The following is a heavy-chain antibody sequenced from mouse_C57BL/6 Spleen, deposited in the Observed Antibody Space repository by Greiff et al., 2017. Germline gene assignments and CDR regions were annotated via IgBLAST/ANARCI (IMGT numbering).Heavy chain of an antibody. CDR1: GYSFTDYN. J-gene: IGHJ4*01. CDR3: ARDKNYYGSSPYYAMDY. D-gene: IGHD1-1*01. V-gene: IGHV1-39*01. CDR2: INPNYGTT. Sequence: LVESGPELVKPGASVKISCKASGYSFTDYNMNWVKQSNGKSLEWIGVINPNYGTTSYNQKFTGKATLTVDQSSSTSYMPLNSLTSEDSAVYYWARDKNYYGSSPYYAMDYWGQGPSVTVSS.